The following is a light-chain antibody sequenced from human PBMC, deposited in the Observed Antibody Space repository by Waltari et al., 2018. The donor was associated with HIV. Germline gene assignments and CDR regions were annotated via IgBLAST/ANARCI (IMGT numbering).Light chain of an antibody. CDR2: EVT. Sequence: QSALTQPPSVSGSPGQSVTIFCTGTSSDVGYTNRVSWYQQSPGTAPNLIIYEVTNRPAGVPDRFSGSKSGDTASLTISGLQAEDEADYYCASFTTSATYVFGLGTKVTVL. J-gene: IGLJ1*01. CDR3: ASFTTSATYV. CDR1: SSDVGYTNR. V-gene: IGLV2-18*02.